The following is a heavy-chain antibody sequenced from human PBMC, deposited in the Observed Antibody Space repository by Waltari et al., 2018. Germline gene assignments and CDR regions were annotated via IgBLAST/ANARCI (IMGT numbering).Heavy chain of an antibody. CDR1: GFTFSSYA. CDR3: AKGITMVRGGDC. D-gene: IGHD3-10*01. V-gene: IGHV3-23*01. J-gene: IGHJ4*02. Sequence: EVQLLESGGGLVQPGGSLRLSCAASGFTFSSYAMSWVRQAPGKGLEWVSEITGSGGGTYYADSVKGRFTISRDNSKNTLYLQMNSLRADDTAVYYCAKGITMVRGGDCWGQGTLVTVSS. CDR2: ITGSGGGT.